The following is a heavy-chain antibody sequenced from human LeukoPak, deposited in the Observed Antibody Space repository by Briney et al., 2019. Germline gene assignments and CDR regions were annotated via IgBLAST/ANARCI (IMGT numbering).Heavy chain of an antibody. J-gene: IGHJ4*02. V-gene: IGHV3-23*01. D-gene: IGHD1-1*01. Sequence: GGSLRLSCAASGFTLSSYGMSWVRQAPGKGVEWVSAISGSGVSTYYADSVKGRFTICRDNSKNTLFLQMNSLRAEDAAVYYCAKGTSVGPSFFDYWGQGTLVTVSS. CDR2: ISGSGVST. CDR3: AKGTSVGPSFFDY. CDR1: GFTLSSYG.